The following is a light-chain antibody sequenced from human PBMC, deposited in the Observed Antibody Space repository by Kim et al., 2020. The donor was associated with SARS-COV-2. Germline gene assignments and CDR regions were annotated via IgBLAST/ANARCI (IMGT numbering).Light chain of an antibody. J-gene: IGLJ3*02. CDR1: SWHSSYA. CDR3: QTWGTGIWV. CDR2: LNSDGSH. V-gene: IGLV4-69*01. Sequence: ASVKPPCTLGSWHSSYAIAWHQQQPEKGPRYLMKLNSDGSHSKGDGIPDRFSGSSSGAERYLTISSLQSEDEADYYCQTWGTGIWVFGGGTQLTVL.